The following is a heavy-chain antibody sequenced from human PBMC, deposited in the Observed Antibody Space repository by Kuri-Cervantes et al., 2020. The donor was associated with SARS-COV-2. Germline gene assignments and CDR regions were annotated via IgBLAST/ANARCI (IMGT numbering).Heavy chain of an antibody. D-gene: IGHD3-9*01. V-gene: IGHV1-18*01. CDR2: ISAYNGNT. CDR1: GGTFSSYA. J-gene: IGHJ5*02. Sequence: ASVKVSCKASGGTFSSYAISWVRQAPGQGLEWMGWISAYNGNTNYAQKFQGRVTMTEDTSTDTAYMELSSLRSEDTAVYYCATEGYDILTGYYRGWFDPWGQGTLVTVSS. CDR3: ATEGYDILTGYYRGWFDP.